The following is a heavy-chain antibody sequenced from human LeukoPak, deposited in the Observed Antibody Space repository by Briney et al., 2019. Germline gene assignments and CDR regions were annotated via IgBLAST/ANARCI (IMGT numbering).Heavy chain of an antibody. CDR1: GGTFSSYA. Sequence: SVKVSCKASGGTFSSYAISWVRQAPGQGLEWMGGIIPIFGTANYAQKFQGRVTITTDESTSTAYMELSSLRSEDTAVYYCARVVPEEDQNYYYYYYMDVWGKGTTVTVSS. V-gene: IGHV1-69*05. CDR3: ARVVPEEDQNYYYYYYMDV. D-gene: IGHD1-14*01. CDR2: IIPIFGTA. J-gene: IGHJ6*03.